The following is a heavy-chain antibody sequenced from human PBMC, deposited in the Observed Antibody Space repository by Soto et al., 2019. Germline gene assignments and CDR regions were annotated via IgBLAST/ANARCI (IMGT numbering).Heavy chain of an antibody. CDR3: AREWDTAYFSGLAV. D-gene: IGHD5-18*01. J-gene: IGHJ6*02. V-gene: IGHV3-48*02. CDR2: ISSTSRTI. Sequence: GGSLRLSCPASGFTFTDYSLDWVRQAPGKGLEWLSYISSTSRTIWYSDSVRGRFTVSRDNAKNSLDLQMKSLTDEDTAVYYCAREWDTAYFSGLAVWGQGTTVTVSS. CDR1: GFTFTDYS.